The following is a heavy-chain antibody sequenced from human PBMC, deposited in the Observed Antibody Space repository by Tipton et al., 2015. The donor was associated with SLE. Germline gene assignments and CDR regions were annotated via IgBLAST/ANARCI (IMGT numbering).Heavy chain of an antibody. V-gene: IGHV1-18*01. CDR3: GINLRAVMATIDY. CDR2: ISAYNGNT. J-gene: IGHJ4*02. CDR1: GYTFTSSG. D-gene: IGHD5-24*01. Sequence: QLVQSGAEVKKPGASVKVSCKASGYTFTSSGISWVRQAPGQGLEWMGWISAYNGNTNYAQKLQGRVIMTTDTSTTTAYMELRSLRSDDTAVYYCGINLRAVMATIDYWGQGTLVTVSS.